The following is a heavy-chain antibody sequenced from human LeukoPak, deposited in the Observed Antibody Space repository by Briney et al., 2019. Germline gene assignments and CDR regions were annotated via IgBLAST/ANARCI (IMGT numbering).Heavy chain of an antibody. J-gene: IGHJ6*03. CDR3: ARDQKSLHDYGFYYYYYYYMDV. CDR2: IIPIFGTA. CDR1: GGTFSNYA. D-gene: IGHD4-17*01. V-gene: IGHV1-69*06. Sequence: ASVKVSCKASGGTFSNYAISWVRQAPGQGLEWMGGIIPIFGTANYAQKFRGRVTITADKSTRTAYMELSSLRSEDTAVYYCARDQKSLHDYGFYYYYYYYMDVWGKGTTVTISS.